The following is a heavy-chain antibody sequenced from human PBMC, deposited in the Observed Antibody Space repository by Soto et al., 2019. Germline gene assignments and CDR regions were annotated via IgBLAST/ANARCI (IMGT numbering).Heavy chain of an antibody. V-gene: IGHV3-23*01. Sequence: GGSLRLSCAASGSSFSSYAMSWVRQAPGKGLEGVLAISGSGDSTYYADSVKGRFTISRDNSKNMLYLQMNSLRAEDTAVFYCAKFSSSSPYYYGMDVWGQGTTVTVSS. CDR3: AKFSSSSPYYYGMDV. J-gene: IGHJ6*02. CDR2: ISGSGDST. CDR1: GSSFSSYA.